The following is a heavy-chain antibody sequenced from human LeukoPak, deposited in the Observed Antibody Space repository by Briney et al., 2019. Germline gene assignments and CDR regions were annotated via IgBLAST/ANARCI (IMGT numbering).Heavy chain of an antibody. V-gene: IGHV3-74*01. CDR3: TRGATAARPDYFDY. D-gene: IGHD6-6*01. Sequence: GGSLRLSCAASGFTFSSYWMHWVRQAPGKGLVWVSRIHTDGSATDYADSVKGRFTISRDNAKNTLFLQMNSLRDEDTAVYYCTRGATAARPDYFDYWGQGTLVTVSS. CDR2: IHTDGSAT. CDR1: GFTFSSYW. J-gene: IGHJ4*02.